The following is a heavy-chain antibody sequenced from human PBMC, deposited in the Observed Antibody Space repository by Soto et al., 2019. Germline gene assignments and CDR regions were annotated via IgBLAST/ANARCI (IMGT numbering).Heavy chain of an antibody. CDR2: VYRRSA. J-gene: IGHJ2*01. CDR3: SRDQGLGAGYFAL. CDR1: GGSVSSGTYY. V-gene: IGHV4-61*01. D-gene: IGHD7-27*01. Sequence: QVQLQESGPGQVKRSETLFLTCTVSGGSVSSGTYYWGWIRQPAGKGLEWIGYVYRRSANYNPSPESQATISVDTSKNKFSLMVSTVTAADTAVYYCSRDQGLGAGYFALWGRGTLVTVSS.